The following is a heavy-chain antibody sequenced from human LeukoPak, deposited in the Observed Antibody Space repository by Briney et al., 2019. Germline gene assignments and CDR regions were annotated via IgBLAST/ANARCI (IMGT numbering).Heavy chain of an antibody. Sequence: GGSLRLSCAASGFTFNDYAMHWVRQAPGKGPEWVSGISWNSGNIGYADSVKGRFTISRDNAKNSLYLQMNSLRTEDTALYYCAKDLWYAAYYFDFWGQGTLVTVSS. CDR1: GFTFNDYA. V-gene: IGHV3-9*01. D-gene: IGHD3-10*01. CDR2: ISWNSGNI. J-gene: IGHJ4*02. CDR3: AKDLWYAAYYFDF.